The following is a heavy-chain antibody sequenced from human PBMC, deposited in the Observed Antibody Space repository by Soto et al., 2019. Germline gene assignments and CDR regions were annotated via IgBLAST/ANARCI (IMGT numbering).Heavy chain of an antibody. D-gene: IGHD2-8*01. CDR2: IYYSGST. CDR1: GGSISSGGYY. CDR3: ARRSVLPTVPRGYYYYGMDV. Sequence: SETLSLTCTVSGGSISSGGYYWSWIRQHPGKGLEWIGYIYYSGSTYYNPSLKSRVTISVDTSKNQFSLKLSSVTAADTAVYYCARRSVLPTVPRGYYYYGMDVWGQGTTVTVSS. J-gene: IGHJ6*02. V-gene: IGHV4-31*03.